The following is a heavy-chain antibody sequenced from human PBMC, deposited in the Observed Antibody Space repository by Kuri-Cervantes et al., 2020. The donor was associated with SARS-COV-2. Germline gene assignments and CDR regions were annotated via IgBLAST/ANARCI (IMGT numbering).Heavy chain of an antibody. CDR2: ISSNGGST. CDR3: ASQDIVVVPAANAFNI. J-gene: IGHJ3*02. Sequence: GGSLRLSCAASGFTFSSYAMHWVRQAPGKGLEYVSAISSNGGSTYYANSVKGRFTISRDNAKNSLYLQMNSLRAEDTAVYYCASQDIVVVPAANAFNIWGQGTMVTVSS. V-gene: IGHV3-64*01. CDR1: GFTFSSYA. D-gene: IGHD2-2*01.